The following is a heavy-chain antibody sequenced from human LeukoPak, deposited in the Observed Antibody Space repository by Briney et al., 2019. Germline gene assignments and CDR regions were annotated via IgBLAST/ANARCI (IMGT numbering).Heavy chain of an antibody. D-gene: IGHD3-3*01. CDR1: GGSISSYY. CDR2: IYYSGST. J-gene: IGHJ5*02. V-gene: IGHV4-59*01. Sequence: PSETLSLTCTVSGGSISSYYWSWIRQPPGKGLEWIGHIYYSGSTNYNPSLKSRVTISVDTSKNQFSLKLSSVTAADTAVYYCARVNYDNWFDPWGQGTLVTVSS. CDR3: ARVNYDNWFDP.